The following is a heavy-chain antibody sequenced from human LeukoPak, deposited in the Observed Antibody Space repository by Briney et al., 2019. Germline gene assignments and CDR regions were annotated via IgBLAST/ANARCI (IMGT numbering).Heavy chain of an antibody. CDR3: ARDDNYGIFVNVDY. Sequence: ASVKVSCKTSGITFTRFAFSWVRQAPGQGLEWIGWISAYNGNTNYTQSLQGRVTLTRDTSTSTTYMELRSLRSDDTAVYYCARDDNYGIFVNVDYWGQGTLVTVSS. CDR2: ISAYNGNT. J-gene: IGHJ4*02. V-gene: IGHV1-18*01. CDR1: GITFTRFA. D-gene: IGHD4-11*01.